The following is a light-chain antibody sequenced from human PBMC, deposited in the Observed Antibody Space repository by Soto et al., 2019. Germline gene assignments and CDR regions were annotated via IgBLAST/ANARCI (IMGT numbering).Light chain of an antibody. CDR2: EVS. V-gene: IGLV2-14*01. J-gene: IGLJ1*01. CDR1: SSDVGNYKY. Sequence: QSVLTQPASVSGSPGQSITISCTGTSSDVGNYKYVSWYQQHPGKAPKLMIYEVSNRPSGVSNCFSGSKSGNTASLTISGLQAEDETDYSCFAYTSSGTYVFGTGTKLTVL. CDR3: FAYTSSGTYV.